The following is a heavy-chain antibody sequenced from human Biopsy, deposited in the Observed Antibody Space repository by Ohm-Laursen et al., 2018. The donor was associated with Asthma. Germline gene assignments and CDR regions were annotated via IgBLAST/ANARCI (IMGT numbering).Heavy chain of an antibody. CDR1: YGPITSGGYY. D-gene: IGHD3-22*01. J-gene: IGHJ4*02. CDR2: IYYSGST. CDR3: ARAQDYYDSRGYYRSFDY. V-gene: IGHV4-31*03. Sequence: LSLTCTVSYGPITSGGYYWTWIRQHPGKGLEWIGFIYYSGSTYYNPSLKSRVSISIDTSKNQFSLKLSSVTAADTAVYYCARAQDYYDSRGYYRSFDYWGQGTLVTVSS.